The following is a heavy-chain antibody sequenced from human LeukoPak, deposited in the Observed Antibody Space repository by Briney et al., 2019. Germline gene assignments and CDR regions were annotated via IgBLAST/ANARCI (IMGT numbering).Heavy chain of an antibody. CDR3: AREDGYRYYFDY. Sequence: SETLSLTCTVSGGSISSGSYYWSWIRQPAGKGLEWTGRIYTSGSTNYNPSLKSRVTISVDTSKNQFSLKLSSVTAADTAVYYCAREDGYRYYFDYWGQGTLITVSS. CDR2: IYTSGST. D-gene: IGHD5-24*01. J-gene: IGHJ4*02. V-gene: IGHV4-61*02. CDR1: GGSISSGSYY.